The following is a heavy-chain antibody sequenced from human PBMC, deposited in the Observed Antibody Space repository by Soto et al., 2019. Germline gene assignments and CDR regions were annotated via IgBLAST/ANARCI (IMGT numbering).Heavy chain of an antibody. CDR1: GASISSHY. CDR3: AGGGSIVVATRRLMDV. CDR2: INYNGNT. Sequence: QVQLQESGPGLVKPSETLSLTCTVSGASISSHYWSWIRQAPGKGLEWIANINYNGNTNYNPSLTSRVHISVDTSKNQFSLTVISVTAADTAVYYCAGGGSIVVATRRLMDVWGRGTTVTVSS. D-gene: IGHD3-22*01. V-gene: IGHV4-59*08. J-gene: IGHJ6*03.